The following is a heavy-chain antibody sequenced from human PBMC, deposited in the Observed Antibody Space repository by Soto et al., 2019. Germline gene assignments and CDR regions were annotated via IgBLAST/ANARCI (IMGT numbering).Heavy chain of an antibody. CDR2: IGTAGDT. CDR3: ARACGSGSYVRLCLDY. D-gene: IGHD3-10*01. V-gene: IGHV3-13*01. Sequence: GGSLRLSCAASGFTFSSYDMHWVRQATGKGLEWVSAIGTAGDTYYPGSVKGRFTISRENAKNSLYLQMNSLRAEDTAVYYCARACGSGSYVRLCLDYWGQGTLVTVSS. CDR1: GFTFSSYD. J-gene: IGHJ4*02.